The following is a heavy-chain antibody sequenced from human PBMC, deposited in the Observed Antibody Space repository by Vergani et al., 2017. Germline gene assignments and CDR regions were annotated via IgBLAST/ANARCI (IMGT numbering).Heavy chain of an antibody. J-gene: IGHJ4*02. V-gene: IGHV4-31*03. Sequence: QVQLQESGPGLVKPSQTLSLTCTVSGGSISSGGYYWSWIRQHPGKGLEWIGYIYYSGSTYYNPSLKSRVTISVDTSKNQFSLKLSSVTAADTAVYYCARGGLPTPSLHPIDYWGQGTLVTVSS. D-gene: IGHD3-16*01. CDR2: IYYSGST. CDR1: GGSISSGGYY. CDR3: ARGGLPTPSLHPIDY.